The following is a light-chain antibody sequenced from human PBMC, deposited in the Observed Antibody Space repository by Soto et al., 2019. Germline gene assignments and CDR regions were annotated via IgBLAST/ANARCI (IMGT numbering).Light chain of an antibody. CDR1: QDINVY. V-gene: IGKV1-39*01. CDR2: SAS. J-gene: IGKJ2*01. Sequence: DIQMTQSPSSVSASVGDTVTITCRASQDINVYLNWYQQKPGEVPKLLIYSASSLHSGVPSRFTGSGSETDFTLTIRRLQPEDFATYYCQHGYVAPYNFGQGTKV. CDR3: QHGYVAPYN.